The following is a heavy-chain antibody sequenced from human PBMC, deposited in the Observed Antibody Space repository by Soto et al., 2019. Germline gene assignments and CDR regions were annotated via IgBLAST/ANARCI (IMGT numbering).Heavy chain of an antibody. J-gene: IGHJ4*02. Sequence: PSETLSLTCTVSSDSISRFSWSWIRQAAGKGLEWIGRVYVNADTKYAPSLRSRLNISVDTSKNQFSLRLTSVTAADTAVYFCAREARGDFSGIFDYWGRGXLVTVYS. CDR2: VYVNADT. D-gene: IGHD2-21*02. CDR1: SDSISRFS. V-gene: IGHV4-4*07. CDR3: AREARGDFSGIFDY.